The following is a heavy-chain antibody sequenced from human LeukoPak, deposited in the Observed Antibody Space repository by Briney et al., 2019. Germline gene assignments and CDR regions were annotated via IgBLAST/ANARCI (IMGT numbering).Heavy chain of an antibody. CDR2: INPGGDNT. J-gene: IGHJ4*02. D-gene: IGHD4/OR15-4a*01. CDR1: GYTFTNYY. CDR3: ARRAGAYSHPYDY. V-gene: IGHV1-46*01. Sequence: AAVKVSCKASGYTFTNYYIHWVRQAPGQGLEWMGLINPGGDNTDYAQNFQGRVSMTRDTSTSTVYMWLSSLRSEDTAVYYCARRAGAYSHPYDYWGQGTLVTVSS.